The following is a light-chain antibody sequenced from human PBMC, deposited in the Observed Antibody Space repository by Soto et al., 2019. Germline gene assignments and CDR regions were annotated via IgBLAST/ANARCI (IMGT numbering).Light chain of an antibody. CDR1: SSNIGSNT. J-gene: IGLJ2*01. Sequence: QSVLTQPPSASVTPGQRVTISCSGSSSNIGSNTVNWYQQLPGTAPKLVIYSNNQRPSGVPDRFSGSKSGTSASLAISGLQSEDEADYYCVAWDDSLNGYVVFGGGTKVTV. CDR3: VAWDDSLNGYVV. CDR2: SNN. V-gene: IGLV1-44*01.